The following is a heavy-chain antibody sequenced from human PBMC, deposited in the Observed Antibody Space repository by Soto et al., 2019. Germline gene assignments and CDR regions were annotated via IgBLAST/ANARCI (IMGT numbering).Heavy chain of an antibody. Sequence: GESLKISCKGSGYSFTSYWIGWVRQMPGKGLEWMGIIYPGDSDTRYNPSFQGQVTISAGKSISTAYLQWSGLKASDTAMYYCARDVRRGERDYYYYYMDVWGKGTTVTVSS. J-gene: IGHJ6*03. CDR3: ARDVRRGERDYYYYYMDV. CDR1: GYSFTSYW. V-gene: IGHV5-51*01. CDR2: IYPGDSDT. D-gene: IGHD3-10*02.